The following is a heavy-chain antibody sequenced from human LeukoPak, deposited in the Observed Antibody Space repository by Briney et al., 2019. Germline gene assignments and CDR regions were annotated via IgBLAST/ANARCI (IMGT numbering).Heavy chain of an antibody. D-gene: IGHD3-10*01. CDR1: GYTLTGYY. Sequence: GASVKVSCKASGYTLTGYYMRWVRQAPGQGLEWMGWINPNSGGTNYAQKFQGRVTMTRDTSISTAYMELSRLRSDDTAVYYCARPLYGSDPGFDPWGQGTLVTVSS. CDR2: INPNSGGT. V-gene: IGHV1-2*02. J-gene: IGHJ5*02. CDR3: ARPLYGSDPGFDP.